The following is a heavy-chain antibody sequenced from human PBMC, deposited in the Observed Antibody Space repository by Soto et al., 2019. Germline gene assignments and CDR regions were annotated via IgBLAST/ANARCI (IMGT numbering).Heavy chain of an antibody. D-gene: IGHD6-6*01. V-gene: IGHV4-39*07. Sequence: SETLSLTCTVSGGSISSSSYYWGWIRQPPGKGLEWIGSIYYSGSTYYNPSLKSRVTISVDTSKNQFSLKLSSVTAADTAVYYCASCVTAARHFQHWGQGTLVTVSS. J-gene: IGHJ1*01. CDR3: ASCVTAARHFQH. CDR1: GGSISSSSYY. CDR2: IYYSGST.